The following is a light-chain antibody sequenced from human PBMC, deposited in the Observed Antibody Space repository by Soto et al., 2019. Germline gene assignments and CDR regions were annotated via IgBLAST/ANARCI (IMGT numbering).Light chain of an antibody. CDR1: SSDVGGYNY. CDR2: DVS. Sequence: QSALTQPASVSGSPGQSITISCTGTSSDVGGYNYVSWYQQQPGKAPKFMIYDVSNRPSGVSNRFSGSKSGNTASLTVSGLQAEDDADYYCCSYTTSNTRQIVFGTVTNVNDL. CDR3: CSYTTSNTRQIV. J-gene: IGLJ1*01. V-gene: IGLV2-14*01.